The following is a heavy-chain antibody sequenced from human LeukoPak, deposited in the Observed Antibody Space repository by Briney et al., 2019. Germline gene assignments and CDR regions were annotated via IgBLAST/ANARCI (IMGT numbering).Heavy chain of an antibody. CDR3: VRDYSNFVQGD. Sequence: SETLSLTCTVSGDSISSSSYYWGWIRQPPGKELEWIGSIFYDGSTYYNPSLKSRLTIFADTSNNQFSLKMTSVTAADTAVYYCVRDYSNFVQGDWGQGTLVTVSS. J-gene: IGHJ4*02. CDR2: IFYDGST. D-gene: IGHD4-11*01. V-gene: IGHV4-39*02. CDR1: GDSISSSSYY.